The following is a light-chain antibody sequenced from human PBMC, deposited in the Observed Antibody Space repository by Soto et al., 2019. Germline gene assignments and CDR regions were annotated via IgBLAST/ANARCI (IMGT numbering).Light chain of an antibody. Sequence: DIQMTQSPSSLSASVGDRVTITCRASQSISSYLNWYQQKPGKAPKFLIYAASTLQSGVPSRFSGSGSGTDFTLTVSSLQPEDFATYYCQQNYSAPYTFGQGTKLEIK. CDR1: QSISSY. CDR2: AAS. J-gene: IGKJ2*01. V-gene: IGKV1-39*01. CDR3: QQNYSAPYT.